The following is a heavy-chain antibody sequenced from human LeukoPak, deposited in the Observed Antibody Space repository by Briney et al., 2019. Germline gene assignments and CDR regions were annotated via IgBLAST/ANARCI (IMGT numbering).Heavy chain of an antibody. CDR2: IYHSGST. CDR1: GYSISSGYY. V-gene: IGHV4-38-2*02. D-gene: IGHD3-22*01. CDR3: ASITYYYDSSGYGEGYFDY. Sequence: SETLSLTCTVSGYSISSGYYWGWIRQPPGKGLEWIGSIYHSGSTYYNPSLKSRVTISVDTSKNQFSLKLSSVTAADTAVYYCASITYYYDSSGYGEGYFDYWGQGTLVTVSS. J-gene: IGHJ4*02.